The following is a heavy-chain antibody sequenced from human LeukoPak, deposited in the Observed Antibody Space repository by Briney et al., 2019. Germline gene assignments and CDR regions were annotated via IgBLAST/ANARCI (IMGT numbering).Heavy chain of an antibody. J-gene: IGHJ4*02. CDR3: ARAKYTSGSFHFDY. D-gene: IGHD5-18*01. V-gene: IGHV4-59*11. CDR1: GGSIDDHY. CDR2: VSYTGST. Sequence: SETLSLTCTVSGGSIDDHYWSWIRLPPGKGLEWIGYVSYTGSTNYNPSLNSRVTISVDTSRNQFSLRLTSATTADTAVYFCARAKYTSGSFHFDYWGPGALVTVSS.